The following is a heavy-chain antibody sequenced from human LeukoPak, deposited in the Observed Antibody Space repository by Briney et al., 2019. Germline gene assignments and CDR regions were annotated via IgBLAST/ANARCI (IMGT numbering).Heavy chain of an antibody. V-gene: IGHV4-4*07. Sequence: SETLSLTCTVSGGSISGYYWSWIRQPAGKGLEWIGRIYTSGSTNYNPSLKSRVTMSVDTSKNQFSLKLSSVTAADTAVYYCARDLRWGEDYYYYMDVWGKGTTVTVSS. CDR1: GGSISGYY. CDR2: IYTSGST. J-gene: IGHJ6*03. CDR3: ARDLRWGEDYYYYMDV. D-gene: IGHD5-24*01.